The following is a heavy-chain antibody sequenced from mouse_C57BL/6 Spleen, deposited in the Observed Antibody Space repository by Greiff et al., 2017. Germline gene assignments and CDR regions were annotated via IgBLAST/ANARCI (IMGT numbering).Heavy chain of an antibody. J-gene: IGHJ2*01. Sequence: EVQLQQSGPELVKPGASVKISCKASGYTFTDYYMNWVKQSHGKSLEWIGDINPNNGGTSYNQKFKGKATLTVDKSSSTAYMELRSLTSEDSAVYYCARYPFTTALDYWGQGTTLTVSS. D-gene: IGHD1-2*01. CDR3: ARYPFTTALDY. V-gene: IGHV1-26*01. CDR1: GYTFTDYY. CDR2: INPNNGGT.